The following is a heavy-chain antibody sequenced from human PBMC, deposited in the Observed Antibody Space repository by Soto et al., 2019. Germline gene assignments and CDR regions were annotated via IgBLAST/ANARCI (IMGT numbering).Heavy chain of an antibody. D-gene: IGHD6-13*01. V-gene: IGHV4-30-4*01. J-gene: IGHJ4*02. CDR1: GASVSSADHY. CDR3: ARVAAGASRPFDY. CDR2: IYYSGTS. Sequence: KSSETLFLTCTVSGASVSSADHYWSWIRRPPGKGLEWIGYIYYSGTSLSNPSLESRVTMSVDTSTNHFFLKLNSVTAADTAVYYCARVAAGASRPFDYWGQGTLVTVSS.